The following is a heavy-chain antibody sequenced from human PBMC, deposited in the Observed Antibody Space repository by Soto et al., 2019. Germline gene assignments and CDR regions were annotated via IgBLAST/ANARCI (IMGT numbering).Heavy chain of an antibody. CDR2: IYYSGST. CDR3: ARHSGDIVATTNFDY. J-gene: IGHJ4*02. D-gene: IGHD5-12*01. V-gene: IGHV4-39*01. Sequence: SETLSLTCTVSGGSISSSGYYWGWIRQPPGEGLERIGSIYYSGSTYYNPSLKSRVTISVDTSKNQFSLKLSSVTAADTAVYYCARHSGDIVATTNFDYWGQGTLVTVSS. CDR1: GGSISSSGYY.